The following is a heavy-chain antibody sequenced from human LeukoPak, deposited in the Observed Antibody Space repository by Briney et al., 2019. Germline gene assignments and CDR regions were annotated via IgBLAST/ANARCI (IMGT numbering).Heavy chain of an antibody. Sequence: SETLSLTCAVYGGSFSGYYWSWIRQPPGKGLEWIGEINHSGSTNYNPSLKSRVTISVDTSKNQLSLKLSSVTAADTAVYYCARGRGYYYGSGSYYLDYWGQGTLVTVSS. D-gene: IGHD3-10*01. CDR1: GGSFSGYY. CDR3: ARGRGYYYGSGSYYLDY. CDR2: INHSGST. V-gene: IGHV4-34*01. J-gene: IGHJ4*02.